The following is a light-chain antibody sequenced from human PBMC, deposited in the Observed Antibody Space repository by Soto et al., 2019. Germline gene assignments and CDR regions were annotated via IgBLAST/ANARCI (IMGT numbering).Light chain of an antibody. CDR3: QKYNSAPPFT. V-gene: IGKV1-27*01. Sequence: DIQMTQYPSSLSASVGDRGTITSRASQDISNYLAWYQQKPGKIPKLLIYAASTLQSGVPSRFSGSGSGEDFTLTISSLQPEDVATYYCQKYNSAPPFTFGPGTKVDIK. J-gene: IGKJ3*01. CDR2: AAS. CDR1: QDISNY.